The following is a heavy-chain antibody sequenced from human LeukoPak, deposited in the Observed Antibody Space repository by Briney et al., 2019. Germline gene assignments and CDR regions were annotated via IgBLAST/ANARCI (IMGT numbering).Heavy chain of an antibody. CDR3: ARVDQRISFYFDY. J-gene: IGHJ4*02. Sequence: ASVKVSCKASGYTFTGYYVHWVRQARGQGLEWMGWLNPHNGATNYAQRFQGRVTMTRDTSINTAYMELSRLRSDDTAVYYCARVDQRISFYFDYWGRGALITVSS. CDR1: GYTFTGYY. V-gene: IGHV1-2*02. D-gene: IGHD3-3*01. CDR2: LNPHNGAT.